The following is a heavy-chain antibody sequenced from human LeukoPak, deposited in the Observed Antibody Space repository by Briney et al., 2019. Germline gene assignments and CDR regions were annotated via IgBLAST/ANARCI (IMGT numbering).Heavy chain of an antibody. Sequence: SETLSLTCTVSGGSISSSSYYWGWIRQPPGKGLEWIGSIYYSGSTYYNPSPKSRVTISVDTSKNQFSLKRSSMTAADTAVYYCARVKFAPDDYYYYMDVWGEGTTVTVSS. D-gene: IGHD1-14*01. CDR3: ARVKFAPDDYYYYMDV. CDR2: IYYSGST. CDR1: GGSISSSSYY. V-gene: IGHV4-39*07. J-gene: IGHJ6*03.